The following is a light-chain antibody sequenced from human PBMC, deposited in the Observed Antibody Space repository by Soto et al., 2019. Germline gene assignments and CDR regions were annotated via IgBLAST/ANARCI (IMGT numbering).Light chain of an antibody. CDR2: RAS. J-gene: IGKJ1*01. V-gene: IGKV3-20*01. CDR1: QSVNNNY. Sequence: ETVLTQPSGTLSLSPGERATLSCRARQSVNNNYVAWYQQKPAQAPKLLIFRASNKATGIADRFSGSGSGTEFIVTIGGLERVYSLIHHCHRYGGSPETLGQGTKFDIK. CDR3: HRYGGSPET.